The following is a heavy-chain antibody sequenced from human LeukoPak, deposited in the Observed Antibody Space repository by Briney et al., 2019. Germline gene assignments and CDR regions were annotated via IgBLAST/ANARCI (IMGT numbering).Heavy chain of an antibody. CDR3: AKDLLGSSAPRYYYYYGMDV. V-gene: IGHV3-23*01. D-gene: IGHD6-19*01. Sequence: GGSLRLSCAASGFTFSSYAMSWVRQAPGKGLEGGSAISGSGGSTYYADSVKGRFTISRDNSKNTLYLRMNSLRAEDTAVYYCAKDLLGSSAPRYYYYYGMDVWGQGTTVTVSS. CDR2: ISGSGGST. CDR1: GFTFSSYA. J-gene: IGHJ6*02.